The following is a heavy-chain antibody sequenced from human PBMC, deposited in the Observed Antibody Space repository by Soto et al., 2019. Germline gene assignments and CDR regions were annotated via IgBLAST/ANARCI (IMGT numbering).Heavy chain of an antibody. J-gene: IGHJ4*02. V-gene: IGHV3-23*01. CDR1: GFTFSSYA. CDR3: AKVGPYVSGSKDYFDD. CDR2: ISATGAGT. Sequence: HPGGSLRLSCAASGFTFSSYAMSWVRQAPGKGLEWVSTISATGAGTYYADSVRGRFTISRDNSKNTLYLQMNTLRAEDTALYYCAKVGPYVSGSKDYFDDWGEGTLVTVSS. D-gene: IGHD3-10*01.